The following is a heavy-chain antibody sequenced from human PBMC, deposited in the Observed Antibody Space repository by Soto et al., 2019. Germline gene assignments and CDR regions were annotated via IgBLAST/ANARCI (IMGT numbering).Heavy chain of an antibody. J-gene: IGHJ6*02. Sequence: EVQLLESGGGLVQPGGSLRLSCAASGFTFSSYAMSWVRQAPGKGLEWVSAISGSGGSTYYADSVKGRFTISRDNSKNTLYLQMNSLRAEDTAVYYCAKTYYDILTGYRPRYYYYGMDVWGQGTTVTVSS. V-gene: IGHV3-23*01. CDR1: GFTFSSYA. CDR3: AKTYYDILTGYRPRYYYYGMDV. D-gene: IGHD3-9*01. CDR2: ISGSGGST.